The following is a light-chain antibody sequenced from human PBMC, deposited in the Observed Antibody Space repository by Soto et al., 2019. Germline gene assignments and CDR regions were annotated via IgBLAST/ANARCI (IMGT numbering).Light chain of an antibody. CDR3: NSFTSSSTVV. CDR2: EVS. CDR1: SSDVGAYNY. Sequence: QSALTQPASVSGSPGQSITISCTGTSSDVGAYNYVSWCQQHPGKAPKLMIYEVSNRPSGVSNRFSGSKSGNTASLTISGLQTEDEADYYCNSFTSSSTVVFGGGTKLTVL. V-gene: IGLV2-14*01. J-gene: IGLJ2*01.